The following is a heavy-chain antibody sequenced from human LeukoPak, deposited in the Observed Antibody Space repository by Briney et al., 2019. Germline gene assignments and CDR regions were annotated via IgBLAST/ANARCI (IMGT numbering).Heavy chain of an antibody. CDR2: VYYSGYT. Sequence: SETLSLTCTVSGGSISSSSYYWGWIRQPPGKGLEWIGSVYYSGYTYYNPSLKSRVTISVDTSKNQFSLKLNSVTAADTAVYYCARSSYYSDSSGYSYYYYYYMDVWGKGTTVTVSS. CDR3: ARSSYYSDSSGYSYYYYYYMDV. CDR1: GGSISSSSYY. V-gene: IGHV4-39*07. J-gene: IGHJ6*03. D-gene: IGHD3-22*01.